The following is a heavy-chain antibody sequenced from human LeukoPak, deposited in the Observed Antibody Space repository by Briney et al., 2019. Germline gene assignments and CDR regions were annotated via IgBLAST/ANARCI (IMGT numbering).Heavy chain of an antibody. J-gene: IGHJ4*02. Sequence: PGGSLRLSCAASGFMFSIYAMSWVRQAPGKGLEWVSSISDNGGSTYYADSVKGRFTISKDNSKNTLYLQMDRLRAEDTAVYYCGLEKDDSPDYWGLGTLVTVSS. V-gene: IGHV3-23*01. CDR1: GFMFSIYA. CDR2: ISDNGGST. D-gene: IGHD3-22*01. CDR3: GLEKDDSPDY.